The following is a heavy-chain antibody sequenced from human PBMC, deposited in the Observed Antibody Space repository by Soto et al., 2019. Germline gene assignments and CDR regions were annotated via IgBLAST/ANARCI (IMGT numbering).Heavy chain of an antibody. CDR3: ARGGRDGFDT. Sequence: QVNLRESGPGLVKPSETLSLTCTVSDGSIGTYYWNWIRQSAGNRLEWIGRIYITGSTNFNPSLKSRVAMSVDKAKNQFYLELTSVTAADTAMYYCARGGRDGFDTWGQGTMVTGSS. V-gene: IGHV4-4*07. CDR2: IYITGST. J-gene: IGHJ3*02. CDR1: DGSIGTYY.